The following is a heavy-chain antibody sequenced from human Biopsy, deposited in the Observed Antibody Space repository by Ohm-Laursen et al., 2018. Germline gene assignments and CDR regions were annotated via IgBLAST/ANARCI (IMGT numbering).Heavy chain of an antibody. CDR3: ARGTGKYYVYDAFDI. V-gene: IGHV4-31*03. CDR2: ISYNERT. D-gene: IGHD3/OR15-3a*01. CDR1: GASVKTSGYF. J-gene: IGHJ3*02. Sequence: PSETLSLTCSVSGASVKTSGYFWAWIRQRPGKGLAWIGYISYNERTHYNPSLTSRLAISFDTSNNRISLQLRSVSVADTAVYYCARGTGKYYVYDAFDIWGQGTMVTVSS.